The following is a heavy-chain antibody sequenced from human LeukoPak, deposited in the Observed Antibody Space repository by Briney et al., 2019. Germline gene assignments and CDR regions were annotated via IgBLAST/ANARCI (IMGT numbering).Heavy chain of an antibody. V-gene: IGHV4-30-4*08. CDR1: GFTFSDYY. CDR3: ARDRGSGAFDI. Sequence: LRLSCAASGFTFSDYYMSWIRQPPGKGLEWIGYIYYSGSTYYNPSLKSRVTISVDTSKNQFSLKLSSVTAADTAVYYCARDRGSGAFDIWGQGTMVTVSS. CDR2: IYYSGST. J-gene: IGHJ3*02. D-gene: IGHD5-12*01.